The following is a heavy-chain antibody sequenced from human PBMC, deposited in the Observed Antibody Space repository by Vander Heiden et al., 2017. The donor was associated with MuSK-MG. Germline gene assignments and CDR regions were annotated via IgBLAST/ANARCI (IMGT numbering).Heavy chain of an antibody. J-gene: IGHJ4*02. D-gene: IGHD3-10*01. Sequence: QVQLAPSGPEVKKPGSSVKVSCKASGYSFTCYGISWARQAPGHGLDWMGWISPYNGNTKYAQKFEGRVTMTTDTPTTTAYMGLGGPTSDDTAVYYCGGYSNYYGSGSYFDYCGQVTLGT. V-gene: IGHV1-18*01. CDR1: GYSFTCYG. CDR2: ISPYNGNT. CDR3: GGYSNYYGSGSYFDY.